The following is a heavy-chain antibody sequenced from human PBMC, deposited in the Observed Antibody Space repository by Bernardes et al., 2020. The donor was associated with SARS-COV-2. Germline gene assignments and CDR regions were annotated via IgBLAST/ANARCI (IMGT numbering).Heavy chain of an antibody. CDR1: GVSISSTNW. CDR3: VRDRVEEYPYYNYYGVDV. CDR2: VYHSGNT. J-gene: IGHJ6*02. D-gene: IGHD3-16*01. V-gene: IGHV4-4*02. Sequence: SETLSLTCAVSGVSISSTNWWSWVRQSPGKGLEWIGEVYHSGNTHYNPSLQSRVTISIDMSKNQFSLKLSSVTAADTAVYYCVRDRVEEYPYYNYYGVDVWGQGTTVTVSS.